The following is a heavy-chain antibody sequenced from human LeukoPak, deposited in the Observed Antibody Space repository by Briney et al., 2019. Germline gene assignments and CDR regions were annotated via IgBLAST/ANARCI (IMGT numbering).Heavy chain of an antibody. D-gene: IGHD6-13*01. Sequence: GGSLRLSCAAFGFTLSSYAVSSVGQAPGKGLEWGLSISGSGGSTYSADSVKGRFTISRDNSKNTLYRQMNSLRAEDTAVHYCCIAAADPPYYYYGMDVWGQGTTVTVSS. V-gene: IGHV3-23*01. CDR1: GFTLSSYA. J-gene: IGHJ6*02. CDR3: CIAAADPPYYYYGMDV. CDR2: ISGSGGST.